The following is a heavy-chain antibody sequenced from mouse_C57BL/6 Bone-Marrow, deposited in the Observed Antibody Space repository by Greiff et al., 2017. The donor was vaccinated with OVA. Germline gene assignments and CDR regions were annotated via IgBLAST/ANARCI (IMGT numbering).Heavy chain of an antibody. V-gene: IGHV1-9*01. CDR1: GYTFTGYW. D-gene: IGHD1-1*01. CDR3: ARKLDRYYYGSSY. J-gene: IGHJ2*01. CDR2: ILPGSGST. Sequence: QVQLQQSGAELMKPGASVKLSCKATGYTFTGYWIEWVKQRPGHGLEWIGEILPGSGSTNYNEKFKGKATFTADTSSNTAYMQLSSLTTEDSAIYYCARKLDRYYYGSSYWGQGTTLTVSS.